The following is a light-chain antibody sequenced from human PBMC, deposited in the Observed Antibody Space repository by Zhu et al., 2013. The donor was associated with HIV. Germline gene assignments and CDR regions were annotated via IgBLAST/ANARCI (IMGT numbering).Light chain of an antibody. CDR3: QQYDNWPLT. J-gene: IGKJ4*01. CDR1: QSVSSN. Sequence: EIVLTQSPGTLSLSPGETATLSCRASQSVSSNLAWYQQKPGQAPRLLIYGASTRATGIPARFSGSGSGTEFTLTISSLQSEDFAVYYCQQYDNWPLTFAGGTEVEVK. CDR2: GAS. V-gene: IGKV3-15*01.